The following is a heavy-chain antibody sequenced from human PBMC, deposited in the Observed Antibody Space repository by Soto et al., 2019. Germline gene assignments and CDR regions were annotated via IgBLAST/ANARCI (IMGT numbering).Heavy chain of an antibody. V-gene: IGHV4-4*07. CDR1: GASISSYF. Sequence: SEPLSLTCTVSGASISSYFWTWIRQPAGKGLDWIGRISTSGTTNYNPSLKSRVTMSVDTSKNHFSLNLSSVTAADTAVYYCAREAGPDRWFDPWGQGTLVTASS. CDR3: AREAGPDRWFDP. J-gene: IGHJ5*02. D-gene: IGHD6-19*01. CDR2: ISTSGTT.